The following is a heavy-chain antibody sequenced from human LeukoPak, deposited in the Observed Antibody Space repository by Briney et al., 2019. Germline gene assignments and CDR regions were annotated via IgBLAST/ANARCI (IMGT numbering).Heavy chain of an antibody. D-gene: IGHD6-19*01. Sequence: ASVKVSCKASGYTFTGYYMHWVRQAPGQGLEWMGWINPNSGGTNYAQKFQGRVTMTRDTSISTAHMELSRLRSDDTAVYYCARGYSSGWYCVFNYWGQGTLVTVSS. CDR1: GYTFTGYY. J-gene: IGHJ4*02. V-gene: IGHV1-2*02. CDR2: INPNSGGT. CDR3: ARGYSSGWYCVFNY.